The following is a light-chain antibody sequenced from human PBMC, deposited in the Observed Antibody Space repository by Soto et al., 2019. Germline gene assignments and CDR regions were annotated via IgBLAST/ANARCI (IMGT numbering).Light chain of an antibody. CDR1: QSVASSL. V-gene: IGKV3-20*01. Sequence: EIVLTQSPGTLSLSPGERATLSCRASQSVASSLLAWYQQTPGQAPRLLIYGASSRATGIPDRFSGSGSGTDFTLTITRLEPEDFAVYYCQQFATSPFTFGPGTTVDVK. CDR3: QQFATSPFT. CDR2: GAS. J-gene: IGKJ3*01.